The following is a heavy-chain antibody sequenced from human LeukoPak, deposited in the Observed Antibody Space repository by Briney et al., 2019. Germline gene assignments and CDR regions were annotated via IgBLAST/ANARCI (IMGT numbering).Heavy chain of an antibody. D-gene: IGHD5-18*01. Sequence: SVKVSCKASGGTFSSYAISWVRQAPGQGLEWMGGIIPIFGTANYAQKFQGRVTITADESTSTAYMGLSSLRSEDTAVYYCASSGYSYGAHYYYYYMDVWGKGTTVTISS. J-gene: IGHJ6*03. CDR2: IIPIFGTA. CDR3: ASSGYSYGAHYYYYYMDV. CDR1: GGTFSSYA. V-gene: IGHV1-69*13.